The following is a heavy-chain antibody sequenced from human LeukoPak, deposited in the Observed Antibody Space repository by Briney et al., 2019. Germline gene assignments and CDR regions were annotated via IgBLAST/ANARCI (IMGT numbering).Heavy chain of an antibody. CDR3: ARGGIAVADFDY. J-gene: IGHJ4*02. D-gene: IGHD6-19*01. V-gene: IGHV4-34*01. Sequence: PSETLSLTCAVYGGSFSGYYWSWIRQPPGKGLEWIGEINHSGSTNYNPSLKSRVTISVETSKNQFPLKLSAVTAADTAVYYCARGGIAVADFDYWGQGTLVTVSS. CDR1: GGSFSGYY. CDR2: INHSGST.